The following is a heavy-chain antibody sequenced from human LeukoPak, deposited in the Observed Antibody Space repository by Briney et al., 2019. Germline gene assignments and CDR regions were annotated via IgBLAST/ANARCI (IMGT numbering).Heavy chain of an antibody. CDR1: AFTLSDYY. V-gene: IGHV3-11*06. Sequence: SLTLSCAASAFTLSDYYVSWVRQAPGQGREWVSYIISSDTYTNNADCVKGRFTISRDNAKNTLYLQMNSLRAEDTAVYYCARGPYSSGSSADYWGQGTLVTVSS. J-gene: IGHJ4*02. CDR2: IISSDTYT. D-gene: IGHD6-19*01. CDR3: ARGPYSSGSSADY.